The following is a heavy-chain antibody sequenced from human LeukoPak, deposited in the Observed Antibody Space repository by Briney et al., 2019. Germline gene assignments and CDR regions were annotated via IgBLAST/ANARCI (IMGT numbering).Heavy chain of an antibody. J-gene: IGHJ4*02. CDR2: TSGDNVNT. D-gene: IGHD5-12*01. CDR3: ARGSRGYDPLDY. Sequence: ASVKVSCKASGYTFINYGISWVRQARGQGLEWMGWTSGDNVNTYYAQKLQGRVTMTTDTSTSTAYMELRSLRSGDTAVYYCARGSRGYDPLDYWGQGTLVTVSS. V-gene: IGHV1-18*01. CDR1: GYTFINYG.